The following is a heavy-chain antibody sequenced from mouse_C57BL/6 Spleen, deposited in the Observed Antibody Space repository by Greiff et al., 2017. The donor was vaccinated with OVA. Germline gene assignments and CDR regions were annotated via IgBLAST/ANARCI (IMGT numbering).Heavy chain of an antibody. CDR1: GYTFTDYY. CDR3: AGNYEGYWYFDV. Sequence: EVQLQQSGPVLVKPGASVKMSCKASGYTFTDYYMNWVKQSHGKSLEWIGVINPYNGGTSYNQKFKGKATLTVDKSSSTAYMELNSLTSEDSAVYYCAGNYEGYWYFDVWGTGTTVTVSS. CDR2: INPYNGGT. D-gene: IGHD2-1*01. V-gene: IGHV1-19*01. J-gene: IGHJ1*03.